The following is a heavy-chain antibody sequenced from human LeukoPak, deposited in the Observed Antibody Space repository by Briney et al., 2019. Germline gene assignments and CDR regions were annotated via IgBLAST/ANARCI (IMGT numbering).Heavy chain of an antibody. V-gene: IGHV4-38-2*02. CDR2: FDYSGST. Sequence: SETLSLTCTVSGYSISSGYYWGWIRQPPGKGLEWLGSFDYSGSTYYKPSLKSRVTISVDTSKNQFSLKLSSVTAADTAVYYCARLVVSTWYHEVLLGRDYWGQGTLVTVSS. CDR1: GYSISSGYY. D-gene: IGHD6-13*01. J-gene: IGHJ4*02. CDR3: ARLVVSTWYHEVLLGRDY.